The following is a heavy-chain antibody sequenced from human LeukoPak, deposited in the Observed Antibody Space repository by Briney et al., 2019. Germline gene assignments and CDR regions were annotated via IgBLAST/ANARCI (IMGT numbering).Heavy chain of an antibody. CDR2: ISSSGSTI. CDR3: ARDPFTVTTGWFDP. Sequence: PGGSLRLSCAASGFTFSDYYMSWIRQAPGKGLEWVSYISSSGSTIYYADSVKGRFTISRDNAKNSLYLQMNSLRAEDTAVYYCARDPFTVTTGWFDPWGQGTPVTVSS. V-gene: IGHV3-11*04. J-gene: IGHJ5*02. D-gene: IGHD4-17*01. CDR1: GFTFSDYY.